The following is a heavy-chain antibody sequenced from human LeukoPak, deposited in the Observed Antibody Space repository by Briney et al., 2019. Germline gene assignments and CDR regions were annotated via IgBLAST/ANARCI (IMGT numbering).Heavy chain of an antibody. CDR2: ISSSSSYI. Sequence: GGSLRLSCAASGFTFSSYSMNWVRQAPGKGLEWVSSISSSSSYIYYADSVKGRFTISRDNAKNSLYLQMNSLRAEDTAVYYCARDRLLWFGELWNWFDPWGQGTLVTVFS. CDR1: GFTFSSYS. V-gene: IGHV3-21*01. D-gene: IGHD3-10*01. J-gene: IGHJ5*02. CDR3: ARDRLLWFGELWNWFDP.